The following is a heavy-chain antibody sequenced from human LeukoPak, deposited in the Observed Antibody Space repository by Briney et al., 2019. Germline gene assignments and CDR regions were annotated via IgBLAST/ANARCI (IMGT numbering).Heavy chain of an antibody. J-gene: IGHJ4*02. CDR1: GFTFSSYG. CDR2: ISGSGGST. CDR3: AKVKSGGSCYSTLCFDY. D-gene: IGHD2-15*01. Sequence: GGTLRLSCAASGFTFSSYGMSWVRQAPGKGLEWVSAISGSGGSTYYADSVKGRFTISRDNSKNTLYLQMNSLRAEDTAVYYCAKVKSGGSCYSTLCFDYWGQGTLVTVSS. V-gene: IGHV3-23*01.